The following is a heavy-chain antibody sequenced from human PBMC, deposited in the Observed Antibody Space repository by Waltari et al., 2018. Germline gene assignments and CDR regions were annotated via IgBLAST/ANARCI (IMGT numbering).Heavy chain of an antibody. CDR1: GGSISSYY. Sequence: QVQLQESGPGLVKPSETLSLTCTVSGGSISSYYWSWIRQPPGKGLEWIGYSYYSGRTNYNPSLKSRVTISLDTSKNQFSLKLSFVTAADTAVYYCARLSYDILTGYYYYGMDVWGQGTTVTVSS. CDR2: SYYSGRT. CDR3: ARLSYDILTGYYYYGMDV. V-gene: IGHV4-59*01. D-gene: IGHD3-9*01. J-gene: IGHJ6*02.